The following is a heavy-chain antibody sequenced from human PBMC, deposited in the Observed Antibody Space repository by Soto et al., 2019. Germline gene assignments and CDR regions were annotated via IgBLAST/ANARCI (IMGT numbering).Heavy chain of an antibody. J-gene: IGHJ4*02. Sequence: PGGSLRLSCAASGFTFSYYGMNWVRQAPGKGLQWVSHISSGSSTKYYADSVKGRFTISRDNAKNSLYLQMDSLRAEDTAVYYCATESSVAGYFFDYWGQGTLVIVSS. D-gene: IGHD6-19*01. CDR3: ATESSVAGYFFDY. CDR2: ISSGSSTK. CDR1: GFTFSYYG. V-gene: IGHV3-48*01.